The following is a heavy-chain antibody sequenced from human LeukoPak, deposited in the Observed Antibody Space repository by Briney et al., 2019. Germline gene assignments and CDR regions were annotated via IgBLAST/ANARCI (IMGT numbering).Heavy chain of an antibody. CDR1: GYTFTGYY. CDR3: ARDYCSSTSCLVDWFDP. D-gene: IGHD2-2*01. Sequence: GASVKVSCKASGYTFTGYYMHWVRQAPGQGLEWMGWINPNSGGTNYAQKFQGRVTMTRDTSINTAYMELSRLRSDDTAVYYCARDYCSSTSCLVDWFDPWGQGTLVTVSS. J-gene: IGHJ5*02. V-gene: IGHV1-2*02. CDR2: INPNSGGT.